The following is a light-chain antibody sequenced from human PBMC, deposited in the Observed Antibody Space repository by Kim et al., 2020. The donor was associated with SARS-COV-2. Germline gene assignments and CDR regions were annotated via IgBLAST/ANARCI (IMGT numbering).Light chain of an antibody. CDR2: GAS. J-gene: IGKJ4*01. CDR1: QSVSSNY. CDR3: QQYGSSPR. Sequence: PLSPGDRATLSCRASQSVSSNYLAWYQQKPGQTPRLLIYGASSRATGIPARFSGSGSGTDFTLTISRLEPEDFAVYYCQQYGSSPRFGGGTKV. V-gene: IGKV3-20*01.